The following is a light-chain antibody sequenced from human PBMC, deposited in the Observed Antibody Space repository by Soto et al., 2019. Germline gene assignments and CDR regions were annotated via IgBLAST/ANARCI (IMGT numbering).Light chain of an antibody. CDR3: CSYAGSSTSYV. J-gene: IGLJ1*01. CDR1: SSDVGSYNL. V-gene: IGLV2-23*01. CDR2: EGS. Sequence: ALTQPASVSGSPGQSITISCTGTSSDVGSYNLVSWYQQHPGKAPKLMIYEGSKRPSGVSNRFSGSKSGNTASLTISGLQAEDEADYYCCSYAGSSTSYVFGTGTKVTVL.